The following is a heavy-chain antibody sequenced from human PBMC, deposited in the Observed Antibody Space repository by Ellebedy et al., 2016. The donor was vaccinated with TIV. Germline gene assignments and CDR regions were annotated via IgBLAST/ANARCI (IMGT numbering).Heavy chain of an antibody. V-gene: IGHV4-39*01. CDR1: GGSISSSSYY. J-gene: IGHJ4*02. Sequence: MPSETLSLTCTVSGGSISSSSYYWGWIRQPPGKGLEWIGSIYYSGSTYYNPSLKSRVTISVHTSKNQFSLKLSSVTAADTAVYYCARQTAVAGPYYYFDYWGQGTLVTGSS. D-gene: IGHD6-19*01. CDR3: ARQTAVAGPYYYFDY. CDR2: IYYSGST.